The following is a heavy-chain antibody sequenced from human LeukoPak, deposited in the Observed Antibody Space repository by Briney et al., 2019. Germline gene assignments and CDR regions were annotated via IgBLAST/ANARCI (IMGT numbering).Heavy chain of an antibody. CDR1: GFTVSSNY. CDR2: ICSGGST. J-gene: IGHJ6*02. CDR3: ARGLGYGSGSYYYYYGMDV. V-gene: IGHV3-66*02. D-gene: IGHD3-10*01. Sequence: GGSLRLSCAASGFTVSSNYMSWVRQAPGKGLEWVSVICSGGSTYYADSVKGRFTISRDNSKNTLYLQMNSLRAEDTAVYYCARGLGYGSGSYYYYYGMDVWGQGTTVTVSS.